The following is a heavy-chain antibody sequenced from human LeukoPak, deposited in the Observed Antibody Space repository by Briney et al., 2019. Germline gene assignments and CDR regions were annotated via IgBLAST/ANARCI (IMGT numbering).Heavy chain of an antibody. D-gene: IGHD5-18*01. J-gene: IGHJ5*02. CDR1: GGSISSYY. Sequence: PSETLSLTCTVSGGSISSYYWSWIRPPPGKGLVWIGYIYYSGSTNYNPSLKSRVTISVDTSKNQFSLKLRSLTAADTAVYYCARHVGYGNNWFDPWGQGTLVTVSS. CDR2: IYYSGST. CDR3: ARHVGYGNNWFDP. V-gene: IGHV4-59*08.